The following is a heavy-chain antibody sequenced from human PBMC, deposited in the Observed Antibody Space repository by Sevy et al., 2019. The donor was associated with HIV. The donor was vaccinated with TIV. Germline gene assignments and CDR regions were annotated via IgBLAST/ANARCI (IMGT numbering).Heavy chain of an antibody. CDR2: ISSDGINH. CDR3: TKESLRGTYIRGDFDH. Sequence: RLSCSAFGFNFQTFGMHWVRQAPGKGPEWLAVISSDGINHNYAASVKGRFTIYKDNSKSLLFLQMNSLTPNDTAVYFCTKESLRGTYIRGDFDHWGQGTLVTVSS. CDR1: GFNFQTFG. V-gene: IGHV3-30*18. J-gene: IGHJ4*02. D-gene: IGHD3-10*02.